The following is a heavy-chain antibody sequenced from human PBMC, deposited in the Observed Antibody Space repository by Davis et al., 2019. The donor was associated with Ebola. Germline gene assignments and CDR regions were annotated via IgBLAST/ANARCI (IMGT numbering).Heavy chain of an antibody. Sequence: MPSETLSLTCTVSGGSISSSYWSWIRQPPGKGLEWIGNLYHGGGTNYSPSLKSRLTISVDTSKNQFSLKLSSVTAADTAVYYCATLPGIAVAGTPARAFDIWGQGTMVTVSS. J-gene: IGHJ3*02. V-gene: IGHV4-59*12. D-gene: IGHD6-19*01. CDR3: ATLPGIAVAGTPARAFDI. CDR2: LYHGGGT. CDR1: GGSISSSY.